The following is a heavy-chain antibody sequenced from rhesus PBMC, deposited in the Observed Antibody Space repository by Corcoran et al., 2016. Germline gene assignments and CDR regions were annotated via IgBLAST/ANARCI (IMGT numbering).Heavy chain of an antibody. D-gene: IGHD1-1-1*01. V-gene: IGHV4-65*01. CDR1: GGSISRRNW. J-gene: IGHJ4*01. CDR2: ISGSSGST. CDR3: ARDNEFLTIAGTYPFDY. Sequence: QVQLQESGPGLVKPSETLSLTCAVSGGSISRRNWWSWLRRPPGTGLEWIGYISGSSGSTYYDPSLKSRVTISTDTSKNQFSLKLSSVTAADTAVYYCARDNEFLTIAGTYPFDYWGQGVLVTVSS.